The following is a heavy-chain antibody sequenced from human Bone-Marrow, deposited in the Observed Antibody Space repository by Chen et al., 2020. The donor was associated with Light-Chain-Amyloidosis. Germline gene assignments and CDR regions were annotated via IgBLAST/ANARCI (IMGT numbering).Heavy chain of an antibody. Sequence: EVQLEQSGPEVKKPGESLKISCKGSGYTFPNYWIGWVRQMPGKGLEWMGVNYPDDSVARFRPSFEGQVTISADKSITTAYLQLRGLKASDTAMYYCAIRRYGYNFDYWGQGTLVTVSS. V-gene: IGHV5-51*01. CDR2: NYPDDSVA. CDR1: GYTFPNYW. CDR3: AIRRYGYNFDY. D-gene: IGHD5-12*01. J-gene: IGHJ4*02.